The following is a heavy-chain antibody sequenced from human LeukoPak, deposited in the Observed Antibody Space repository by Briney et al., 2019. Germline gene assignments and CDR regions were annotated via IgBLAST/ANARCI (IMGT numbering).Heavy chain of an antibody. D-gene: IGHD5-24*01. CDR2: INPNSGGT. Sequence: ASVKVSCKASGYTFTGYHMHWVRQAPGLGLEWMGWINPNSGGTSYAQKFQGRVTMTRDTSISTAYLELSRLRSDDTAIYYCAREGDGYNYWGQGTLVTVSS. J-gene: IGHJ4*02. CDR1: GYTFTGYH. CDR3: AREGDGYNY. V-gene: IGHV1-2*02.